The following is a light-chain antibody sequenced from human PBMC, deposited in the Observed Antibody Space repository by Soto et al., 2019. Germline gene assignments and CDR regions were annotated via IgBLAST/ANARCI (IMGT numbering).Light chain of an antibody. V-gene: IGKV4-1*01. CDR1: QSVLYISNNKNY. CDR3: QQYYSTPWT. J-gene: IGKJ1*01. Sequence: DLVMTQSPDSLAVSLGERATINCKSSQSVLYISNNKNYLALYQQKPGQPPKLLIYWASTRESGVPDRFSGSGSGTDFTLTISSLQAEDVAVYYCQQYYSTPWTFGQGTKVDI. CDR2: WAS.